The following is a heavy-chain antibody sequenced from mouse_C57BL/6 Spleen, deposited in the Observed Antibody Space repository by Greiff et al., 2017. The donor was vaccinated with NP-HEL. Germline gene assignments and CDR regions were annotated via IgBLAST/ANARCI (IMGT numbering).Heavy chain of an antibody. V-gene: IGHV5-17*01. CDR3: ARGGVNWDLDY. D-gene: IGHD4-1*01. CDR2: ISSGSSTI. J-gene: IGHJ2*01. Sequence: DVHLVESGGGLVKPGGSLKLSCAASGFTFSDYGMHWVRQAPEKGLEWVAYISSGSSTIYYADTVKGRFTISRDNAKNTLFLQMTSLRSEDTAMYYCARGGVNWDLDYWGQGTTLTVSS. CDR1: GFTFSDYG.